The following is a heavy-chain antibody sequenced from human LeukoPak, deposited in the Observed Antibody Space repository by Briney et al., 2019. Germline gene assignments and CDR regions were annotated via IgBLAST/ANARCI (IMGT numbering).Heavy chain of an antibody. Sequence: GRSLRLSCAASGFTFSTYKMHWVRQAPGKGLECISFISTGGGTIYYADSVKGRFTISRDNADNSQFLQMTSLRAEDTAVYYCARESSPSGYYFDYWGQGTLVTVSS. CDR1: GFTFSTYK. V-gene: IGHV3-48*03. CDR3: ARESSPSGYYFDY. J-gene: IGHJ4*02. D-gene: IGHD6-6*01. CDR2: ISTGGGTI.